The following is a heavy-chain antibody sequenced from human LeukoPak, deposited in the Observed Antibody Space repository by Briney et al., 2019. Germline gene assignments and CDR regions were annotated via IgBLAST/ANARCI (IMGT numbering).Heavy chain of an antibody. D-gene: IGHD2/OR15-2a*01. V-gene: IGHV3-21*01. CDR1: GFTFSSYT. J-gene: IGHJ4*02. CDR2: ISSSSSYT. CDR3: ARDSRNIGQNFDY. Sequence: GGSLRLSCAASGFTFSSYTMNWVRQAPGKGLEWVSSISSSSSYTYYADSVKGRFTISRDNAKNSLYLQMNSLRAEDTAVYYCARDSRNIGQNFDYWGQGTLVTVSS.